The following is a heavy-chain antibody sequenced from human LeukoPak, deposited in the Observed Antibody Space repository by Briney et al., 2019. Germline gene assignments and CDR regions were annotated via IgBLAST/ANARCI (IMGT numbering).Heavy chain of an antibody. CDR1: GFTFSSYA. CDR3: AKAAAGSYDILTGYYTRISDY. V-gene: IGHV3-23*01. D-gene: IGHD3-9*01. J-gene: IGHJ4*02. CDR2: ISGSSGSA. Sequence: GGSLRLSCAASGFTFSSYAMSWVRQAPGKGLEWVSAISGSSGSAYYANSVKGRFTISRDNSKNTLYLQMNSLRAEDTAVYYCAKAAAGSYDILTGYYTRISDYWGQGTLVTLSS.